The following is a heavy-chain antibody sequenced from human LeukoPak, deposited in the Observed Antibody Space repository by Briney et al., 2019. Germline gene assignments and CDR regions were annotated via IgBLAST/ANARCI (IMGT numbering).Heavy chain of an antibody. CDR1: GFTFSNYA. Sequence: QAGGSLRLSCATSGFTFSNYAVSWVRQAPGKGLEWVSSISGSGGTTYYADSAKGRFTISRDNSKNTLYLQMNSLRAEDTAVYYCAKDPYRASSGLVDYWGQGTLVTVSS. D-gene: IGHD5-12*01. J-gene: IGHJ4*02. CDR3: AKDPYRASSGLVDY. V-gene: IGHV3-23*01. CDR2: ISGSGGTT.